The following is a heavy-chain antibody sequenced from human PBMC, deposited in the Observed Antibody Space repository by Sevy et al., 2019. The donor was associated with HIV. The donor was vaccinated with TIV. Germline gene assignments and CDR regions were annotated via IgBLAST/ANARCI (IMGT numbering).Heavy chain of an antibody. V-gene: IGHV3-33*01. CDR2: IWFDGSNT. CDR1: GFTFSTYG. J-gene: IGHJ4*02. CDR3: TSYLEFYDYGDYGPAFMPDY. D-gene: IGHD4-17*01. Sequence: GGSLRLSCAASGFTFSTYGMHWVRQAPGKGLEWVAVIWFDGSNTYYADSVKGRFTISRDIAKNTLHLQMNSLRAEDRAVYYCTSYLEFYDYGDYGPAFMPDYWGQGTLVTVSS.